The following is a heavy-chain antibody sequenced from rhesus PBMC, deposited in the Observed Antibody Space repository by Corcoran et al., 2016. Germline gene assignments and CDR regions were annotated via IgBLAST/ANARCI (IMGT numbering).Heavy chain of an antibody. Sequence: QVTLKESGPALVKPTQTLTLTCTFSGFSLSTSGMGVGWIRHPSRKTQEWRAHIYWDDDKRYSTSLKSRLTISKDTSKNQVVLTMTNMDPVDTATYYCARSNIVGATLDYWGQGVLVTVSS. CDR3: ARSNIVGATLDY. D-gene: IGHD1-44*02. CDR2: IYWDDDK. V-gene: IGHV2-1*01. CDR1: GFSLSTSGMG. J-gene: IGHJ4*01.